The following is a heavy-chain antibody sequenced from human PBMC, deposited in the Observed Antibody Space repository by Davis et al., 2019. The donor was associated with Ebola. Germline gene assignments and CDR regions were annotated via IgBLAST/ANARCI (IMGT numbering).Heavy chain of an antibody. CDR3: TRAPLYCTSPNCPDY. J-gene: IGHJ4*02. D-gene: IGHD2-2*01. V-gene: IGHV3-49*03. CDR2: IRSKTFGGTT. Sequence: GESLKISYAASGFSFGDYTMSWFRQAPGKGLEWVGFIRSKTFGGTTEYAASVRGRIIISRDDSKSIAYLEVNSLKTEDSGVYHCTRAPLYCTSPNCPDYWGQGTLVTVSS. CDR1: GFSFGDYT.